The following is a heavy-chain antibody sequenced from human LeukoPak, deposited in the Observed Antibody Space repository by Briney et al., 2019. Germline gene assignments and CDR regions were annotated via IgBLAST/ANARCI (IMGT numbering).Heavy chain of an antibody. D-gene: IGHD2-21*02. CDR1: GYSFTTYW. CDR2: IYPDDSDI. Sequence: GESLKISCQGSGYSFTTYWIGWVRQMPGKGLEWMGVIYPDDSDIRYGPSFQGQVTISGDKSKSTVYLQWTSLKAPDTATYYCARAAKGDVIFDYWGQGTFVTVSS. CDR3: ARAAKGDVIFDY. V-gene: IGHV5-51*01. J-gene: IGHJ4*02.